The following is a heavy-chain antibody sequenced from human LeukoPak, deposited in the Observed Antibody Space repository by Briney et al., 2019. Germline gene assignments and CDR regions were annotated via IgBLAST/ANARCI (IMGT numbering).Heavy chain of an antibody. D-gene: IGHD3-22*01. Sequence: SETLSLTCTVSGGSIGSGSYYWNWIRQPAGKGLEWIGRIYASGITNYHPSLKSRVTISVDTSKNQFSLRLSSVTAADTAVYYCASGADSSNYFLYYWGQGILVTVSS. CDR1: GGSIGSGSYY. CDR3: ASGADSSNYFLYY. V-gene: IGHV4-61*02. CDR2: IYASGIT. J-gene: IGHJ4*02.